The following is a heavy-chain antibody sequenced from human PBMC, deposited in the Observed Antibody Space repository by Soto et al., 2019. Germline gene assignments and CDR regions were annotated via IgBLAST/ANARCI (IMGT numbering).Heavy chain of an antibody. V-gene: IGHV4-38-2*01. CDR1: GDSISSIYY. CDR2: IYHSGTT. J-gene: IGHJ4*02. D-gene: IGHD2-2*01. Sequence: KPSETLSLTCAVSGDSISSIYYWAWIRQPPGKILEWIGSIYHSGTTYYNPSLKSRVTISVDTSKNQFSLELSSVTAADTAVYYCTFAPNWTYQLTRYWGRGTQVTVSS. CDR3: TFAPNWTYQLTRY.